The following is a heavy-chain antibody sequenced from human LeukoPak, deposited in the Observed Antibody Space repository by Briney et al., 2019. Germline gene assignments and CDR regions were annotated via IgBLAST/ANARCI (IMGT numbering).Heavy chain of an antibody. CDR3: AKDSSVTGDIYYFDY. D-gene: IGHD7-27*01. J-gene: IGHJ4*02. V-gene: IGHV3-30*02. Sequence: GGSLRLSCAASGFTFSVRGLHWVRQAPGKGLEWVAVIRNDGSEVYYADSVKGRFTISRDNSNNTLYLQIASLTAEDTAVYFCAKDSSVTGDIYYFDYWGQGTLGTVSA. CDR1: GFTFSVRG. CDR2: IRNDGSEV.